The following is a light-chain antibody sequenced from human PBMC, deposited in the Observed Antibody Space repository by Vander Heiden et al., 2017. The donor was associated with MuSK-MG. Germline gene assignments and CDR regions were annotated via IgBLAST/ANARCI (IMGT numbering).Light chain of an antibody. J-gene: IGLJ2*01. CDR1: NIGSKS. V-gene: IGLV3-21*04. CDR3: QVSASSRAIVV. Sequence: SYVLTQAPSVSVAPGETARITCGADNIGSKSVHWYQQRPGQAPLLVIVYESDRPSGIPDRLLCYNAGKIATPQTSRVEAGEEAGDHWQVSASSRAIVVFGGGTTLTVL. CDR2: YES.